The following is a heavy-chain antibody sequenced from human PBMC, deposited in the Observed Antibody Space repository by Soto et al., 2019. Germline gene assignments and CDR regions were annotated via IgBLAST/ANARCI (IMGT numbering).Heavy chain of an antibody. CDR3: AYSSTPFDY. CDR2: ISGSGGGT. V-gene: IGHV3-23*01. J-gene: IGHJ4*02. Sequence: PGGSLRLSCAASGFTFNIYAMSWVRQAPGKGLEWVSAISGSGGGTYYADSVKGRFTISRDNSKNTLYLQMNSLRAEDTAVYYCAYSSTPFDYWGQGTLVTVSS. D-gene: IGHD6-13*01. CDR1: GFTFNIYA.